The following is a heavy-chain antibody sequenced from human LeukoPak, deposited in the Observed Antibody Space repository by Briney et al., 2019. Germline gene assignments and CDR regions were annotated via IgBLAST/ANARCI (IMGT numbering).Heavy chain of an antibody. CDR2: MNPNSGNT. Sequence: ASVKVSCKASGYTFTSYDINWVRQATGQGLEWMGWMNPNSGNTGYAQKFQGRVTMTRNTSISTAYMELSSLRSEDTAVYYCATTYSYYGRYFDYWGQGTLVTVSS. J-gene: IGHJ4*02. V-gene: IGHV1-8*01. D-gene: IGHD3-22*01. CDR1: GYTFTSYD. CDR3: ATTYSYYGRYFDY.